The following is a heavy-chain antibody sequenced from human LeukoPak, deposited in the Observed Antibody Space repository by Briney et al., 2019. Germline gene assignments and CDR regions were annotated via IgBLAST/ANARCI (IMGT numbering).Heavy chain of an antibody. CDR1: GYAFNYYG. J-gene: IGHJ4*02. CDR3: QRITIFGVVMDFDY. CDR2: ISADNGNT. V-gene: IGHV1-18*01. Sequence: ASVKVSCKASGYAFNYYGTNWVRQAPGQGLEWMGWISADNGNTHYAQKFQGRVTMTTDTSTSTAHMEVRSLRSDDTAVYYCQRITIFGVVMDFDYWGQGTLVTVST. D-gene: IGHD3-3*01.